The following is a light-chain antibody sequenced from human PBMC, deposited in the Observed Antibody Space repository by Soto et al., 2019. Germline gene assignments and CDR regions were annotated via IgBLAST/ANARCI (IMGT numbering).Light chain of an antibody. CDR1: SSDVGGYNY. CDR3: SSFEASNYLL. V-gene: IGLV2-8*01. CDR2: EVS. J-gene: IGLJ2*01. Sequence: QSVLTQPPSASGSPGQSVTISCTGTSSDVGGYNYVSWYQQHPGKAPKLMIYEVSKRPSGLPDRFSGSKSGNTASLTVSGLQVEDEADYYCSSFEASNYLLFGGGTKLTVL.